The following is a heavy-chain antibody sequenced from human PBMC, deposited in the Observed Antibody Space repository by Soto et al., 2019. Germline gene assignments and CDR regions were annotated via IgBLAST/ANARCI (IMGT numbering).Heavy chain of an antibody. Sequence: TSETLSLTCTVSGGSISSGGYYWSWIRQHPGKGLEWIGYIYYSGSTYYNPSLKSRVTISVDTSKNQFSLKLSSVTAADTAVYYCARGRADYYYGMDVWGQGTTVTVSS. V-gene: IGHV4-31*03. CDR2: IYYSGST. J-gene: IGHJ6*02. CDR3: ARGRADYYYGMDV. CDR1: GGSISSGGYY.